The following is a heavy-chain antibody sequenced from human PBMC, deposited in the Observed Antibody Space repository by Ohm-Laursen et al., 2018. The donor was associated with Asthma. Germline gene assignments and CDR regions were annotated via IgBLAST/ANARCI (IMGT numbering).Heavy chain of an antibody. J-gene: IGHJ4*02. D-gene: IGHD5-18*01. Sequence: SLRLSCAASGFTFDDYAMHWVRQAPGKGLEWVSGISWNSGSIGYADSVKGRFTISRDNAKNSLYLQMNSLRDEDTAVYYCARGHTPFYSYGYYFDYWGQGTLVTVSS. CDR1: GFTFDDYA. V-gene: IGHV3-9*01. CDR3: ARGHTPFYSYGYYFDY. CDR2: ISWNSGSI.